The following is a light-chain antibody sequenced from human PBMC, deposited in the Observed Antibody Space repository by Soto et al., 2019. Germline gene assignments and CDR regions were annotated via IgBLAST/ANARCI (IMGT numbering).Light chain of an antibody. J-gene: IGLJ1*01. V-gene: IGLV1-40*01. CDR3: QTYDSSLRGWV. CDR2: GNS. CDR1: SSNIGADYD. Sequence: QSVLTQPPSVSGAPGQRVTISCTGSSSNIGADYDVHWYQQLLGTAPKLLIYGNSNRPSGVPDRFSGSKSGTSASLAVTGLQAEDEADYYCQTYDSSLRGWVFGSGTKLTVL.